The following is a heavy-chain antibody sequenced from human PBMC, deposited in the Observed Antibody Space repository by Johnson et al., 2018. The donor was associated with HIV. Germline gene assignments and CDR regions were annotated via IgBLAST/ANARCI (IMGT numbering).Heavy chain of an antibody. CDR3: VREGYSSSSDAFDI. D-gene: IGHD6-6*01. J-gene: IGHJ3*02. CDR2: IGTAGDT. Sequence: VQLVESGGSLVQPGGSLRLSCAASGFTFSSYDMHWVRQSTGKGLEWVSAIGTAGDTYYPGSVEGRFDISRENSKNSHYLHMNSLRPEDTAIYYCVREGYSSSSDAFDIWGQGTMVTVSS. V-gene: IGHV3-13*01. CDR1: GFTFSSYD.